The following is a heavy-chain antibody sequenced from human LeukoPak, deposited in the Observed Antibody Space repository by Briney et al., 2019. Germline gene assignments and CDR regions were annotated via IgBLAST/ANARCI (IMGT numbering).Heavy chain of an antibody. CDR1: GGTFSSYA. CDR2: IIPILGIA. J-gene: IGHJ5*02. CDR3: ARDDMYSSSWYWFDP. V-gene: IGHV1-69*04. D-gene: IGHD6-13*01. Sequence: SVKVSCKASGGTFSSYAISWVRQAPGQGLEWMGRIIPILGIANYAQKFQGRVTITADKSTSTAYMELSSLRSEDTAVYYCARDDMYSSSWYWFDPWGQGTLVTVS.